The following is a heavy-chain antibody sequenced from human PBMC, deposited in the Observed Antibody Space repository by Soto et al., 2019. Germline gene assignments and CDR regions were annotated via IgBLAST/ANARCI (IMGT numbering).Heavy chain of an antibody. CDR3: ARLGYDSSEYPFDY. V-gene: IGHV5-51*01. CDR2: IYPADSDT. CDR1: GYSFSIFW. J-gene: IGHJ4*02. D-gene: IGHD3-22*01. Sequence: PGESLKISCKGSGYSFSIFWIGWVRQMPGKGLEWMGVIYPADSDTRYSPSFEGQVTISADKSFSTVYLQWSSLKASDTAVYYCARLGYDSSEYPFDYWGQGTLVTVSS.